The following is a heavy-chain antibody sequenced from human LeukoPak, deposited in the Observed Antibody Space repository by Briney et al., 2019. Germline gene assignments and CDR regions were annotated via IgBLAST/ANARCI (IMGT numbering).Heavy chain of an antibody. CDR2: INWNGGST. J-gene: IGHJ4*02. V-gene: IGHV3-20*04. CDR3: AREATYCSGGSCLVDY. CDR1: GFTFDDYG. Sequence: PGGSLRLSCAASGFTFDDYGMSWVRHAPGKGLEWVSGINWNGGSTGYADSVKGRFTISRDNAKNSLYLQMNSLRAEDTALYYSAREATYCSGGSCLVDYWGQGTLVTVSS. D-gene: IGHD2-15*01.